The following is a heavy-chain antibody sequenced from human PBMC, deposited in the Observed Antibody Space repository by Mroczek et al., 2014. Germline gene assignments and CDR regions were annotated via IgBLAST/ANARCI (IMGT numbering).Heavy chain of an antibody. CDR2: MNPNSGNT. CDR1: GYTFTSYD. D-gene: IGHD1-26*01. J-gene: IGHJ6*03. Sequence: SGAEVKKPGASVKVSCKASGYTFTSYDINWVRQATGQGLEWMGWMNPNSGNTGYAQKFQGRVTMTRNTSISTAYMELSSLRSEDTAVYYCARAEGGSYRTIKQKTYYYYMDVWGKGTTVTRLL. V-gene: IGHV1-8*01. CDR3: ARAEGGSYRTIKQKTYYYYMDV.